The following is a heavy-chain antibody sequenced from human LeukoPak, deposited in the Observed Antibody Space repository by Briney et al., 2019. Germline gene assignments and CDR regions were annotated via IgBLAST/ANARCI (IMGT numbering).Heavy chain of an antibody. CDR3: TTGWYYPYWYFDL. Sequence: KTGGFLRLSCAASGFTFSNAWMSWVRQAPGKGLEWVGRIKSKTDGGTTDYAAPVKGRFTISRDDSKNTLYLQMNSLKTEDTAVYYCTTGWYYPYWYFDLWGRGTLVTVSS. J-gene: IGHJ2*01. V-gene: IGHV3-15*01. CDR1: GFTFSNAW. CDR2: IKSKTDGGTT. D-gene: IGHD6-13*01.